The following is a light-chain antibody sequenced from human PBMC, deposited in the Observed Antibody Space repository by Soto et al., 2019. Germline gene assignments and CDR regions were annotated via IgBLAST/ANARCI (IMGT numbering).Light chain of an antibody. CDR2: EDN. V-gene: IGLV6-57*04. CDR3: QSYDSSGVV. Sequence: NFMLTQPHSVSESPGQTVTISCTRSSGGITTNAVQWYQQRPGSAPTIVIYEDNQRPSEVPDRFSGSIDFSSNSASLTISGLKTEDEADYYCQSYDSSGVVFGGGTKLTVL. J-gene: IGLJ2*01. CDR1: SGGITTNA.